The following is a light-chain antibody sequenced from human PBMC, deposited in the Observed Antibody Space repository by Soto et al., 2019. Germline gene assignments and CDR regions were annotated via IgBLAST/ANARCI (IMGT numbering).Light chain of an antibody. CDR3: AQWHASLRGWV. CDR1: SSNIGSNY. J-gene: IGLJ3*02. Sequence: QAVVTQPPSASGTPGQRVTISCSESSSNIGSNYVYWYQQVPGTAPKLLIYRNSQRPSGVPDRFSGSRSGTSASLAISGLRSEDEADYFCAQWHASLRGWVFGGGTKVTVL. V-gene: IGLV1-47*01. CDR2: RNS.